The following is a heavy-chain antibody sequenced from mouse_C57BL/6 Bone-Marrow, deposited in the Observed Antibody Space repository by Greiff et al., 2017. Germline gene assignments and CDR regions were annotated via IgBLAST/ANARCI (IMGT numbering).Heavy chain of an antibody. J-gene: IGHJ2*01. D-gene: IGHD2-3*01. V-gene: IGHV1-50*01. Sequence: QVQLQQPGAELVKPGASVTLSCKASGYTFTSYWMQWVKQRPGQGLEWIGEIDPSDSYTNYNQKFKGKATLTVDTSSSTAYMQLSSLTSEDSAVYYCARERLLPWDYWGQGTTLTVSS. CDR1: GYTFTSYW. CDR2: IDPSDSYT. CDR3: ARERLLPWDY.